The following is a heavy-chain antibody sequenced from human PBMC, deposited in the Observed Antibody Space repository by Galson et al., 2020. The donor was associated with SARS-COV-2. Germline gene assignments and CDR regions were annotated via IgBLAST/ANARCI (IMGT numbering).Heavy chain of an antibody. J-gene: IGHJ4*02. CDR3: ARVWHSGSYNFDY. V-gene: IGHV4-30-4*08. CDR2: IYYSGST. D-gene: IGHD1-26*01. Sequence: SETLSPTCTVSGGSISSGDYYWSWIRQPPGKGLEWIGYIYYSGSTYYNPSLKSRVTISVDTSKNQFSLKLSSVTAADTAVYCCARVWHSGSYNFDYWGQGTLVTVSS. CDR1: GGSISSGDYY.